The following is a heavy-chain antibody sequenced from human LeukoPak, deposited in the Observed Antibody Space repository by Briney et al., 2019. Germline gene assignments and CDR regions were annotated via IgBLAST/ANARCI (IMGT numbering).Heavy chain of an antibody. CDR1: GFTVSSSY. CDR3: ARGVAPRYFDY. D-gene: IGHD2-15*01. J-gene: IGHJ4*02. Sequence: PGGSLRLSCAASGFTVSSSYMSWVRQAPGKGLEWVSVIYSGGSTYYADSVKGRFTISRHNSKNTLYLQMNSLRAEDTAVYYCARGVAPRYFDYWGQGTLVTVSS. CDR2: IYSGGST. V-gene: IGHV3-53*04.